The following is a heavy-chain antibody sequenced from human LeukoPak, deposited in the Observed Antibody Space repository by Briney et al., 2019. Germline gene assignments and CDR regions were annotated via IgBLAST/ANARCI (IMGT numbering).Heavy chain of an antibody. J-gene: IGHJ5*02. V-gene: IGHV1-18*01. D-gene: IGHD3-22*01. CDR3: ARDYYDSGGLFHARSNWFDP. CDR2: ISAYNGNT. Sequence: ASVKVSCKASGYTFTSYGISWVRQAPGQGLEWMGWISAYNGNTNYAQKLQGRVTMTTDTSTSTAYMELRSLRSDDTAVYYCARDYYDSGGLFHARSNWFDPWGQGTLVTVSS. CDR1: GYTFTSYG.